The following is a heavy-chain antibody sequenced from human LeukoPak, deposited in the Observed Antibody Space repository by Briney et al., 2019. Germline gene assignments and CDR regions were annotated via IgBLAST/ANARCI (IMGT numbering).Heavy chain of an antibody. CDR3: AKQPPNVRVGGNPRGFRP. CDR1: GGSFSGYY. J-gene: IGHJ5*02. CDR2: INHSGST. D-gene: IGHD3-10*02. Sequence: SETLSLTCAVYGGSFSGYYWSWIRQPPGKGLEWIGEINHSGSTNYNPSLKSRVTISVDTSKNQFSLKLSSVTAADTAVYYCAKQPPNVRVGGNPRGFRPRGQGTPVTVSS. V-gene: IGHV4-34*01.